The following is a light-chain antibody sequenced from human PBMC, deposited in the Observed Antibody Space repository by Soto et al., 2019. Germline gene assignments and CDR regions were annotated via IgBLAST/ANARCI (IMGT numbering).Light chain of an antibody. Sequence: AIWMTQSPSSLSASTGDRVTITCRASQGISSYLAWYQQKPGKAPNLLIYAASTLQSGVPSRFSGSGSGTDFTLTISCLQSEXFXTYXXXQYYXYPXXXGGGTKVEIK. CDR3: XQYYXYPXX. J-gene: IGKJ4*01. CDR2: AAS. CDR1: QGISSY. V-gene: IGKV1-8*01.